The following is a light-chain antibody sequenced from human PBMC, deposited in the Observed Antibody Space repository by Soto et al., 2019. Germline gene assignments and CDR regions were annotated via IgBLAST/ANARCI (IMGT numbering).Light chain of an antibody. V-gene: IGKV1-27*01. CDR3: QNFDSAPQT. J-gene: IGKJ1*01. CDR2: EAS. CDR1: QGIRHY. Sequence: DIQMTQSPSSLSASVGDRVTITCRASQGIRHYLAWYQQKPGKVPKLLIYEASNLQSGVPSRFRGGGSGTEFTLTISSLQHEDVGTYYCQNFDSAPQTFGQGTKVEIK.